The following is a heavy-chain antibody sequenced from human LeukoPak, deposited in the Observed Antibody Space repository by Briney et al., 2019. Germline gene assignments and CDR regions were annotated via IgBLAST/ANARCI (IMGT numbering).Heavy chain of an antibody. Sequence: KPSETLSLTCTVSGGSISSSSYYWGWIRQPPGKGLEWIGSIYYSGSTYYNPSLKSRVTISVDTSKNQFSLKLSSVTAADTAVYYCARQGYYDSSPLGYWGQGTRVTVSS. J-gene: IGHJ4*02. CDR3: ARQGYYDSSPLGY. D-gene: IGHD3-22*01. CDR2: IYYSGST. V-gene: IGHV4-39*01. CDR1: GGSISSSSYY.